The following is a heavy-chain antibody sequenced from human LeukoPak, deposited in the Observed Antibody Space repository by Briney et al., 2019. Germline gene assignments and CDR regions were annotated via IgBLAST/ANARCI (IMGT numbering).Heavy chain of an antibody. CDR1: GFTFDDYG. Sequence: GGSLRLTCAASGFTFDDYGMSWVRQAPGKGLEGVSGINWNGGSTGYADSVKGRFTISRDNSKNTLYLQMNSLRVEDTAVYYCASLSTDPRYYYYYMDVWGKGTTVTISS. V-gene: IGHV3-20*04. CDR2: INWNGGST. CDR3: ASLSTDPRYYYYYMDV. J-gene: IGHJ6*03. D-gene: IGHD2-2*01.